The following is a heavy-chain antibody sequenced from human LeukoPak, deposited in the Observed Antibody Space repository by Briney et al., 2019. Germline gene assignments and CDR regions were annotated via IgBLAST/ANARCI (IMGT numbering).Heavy chain of an antibody. D-gene: IGHD3-10*01. J-gene: IGHJ4*02. Sequence: GGSLRLSCAASGFSFSSYGIHWVRQAPGKGLEWVAFINYDGNNKYFAVSVKGRFTISRDNSKNTVYLEMNSLRDGDTAVYYCARDRDSRSYYILYWGQGTLVTVSS. V-gene: IGHV3-30*02. CDR1: GFSFSSYG. CDR3: ARDRDSRSYYILY. CDR2: INYDGNNK.